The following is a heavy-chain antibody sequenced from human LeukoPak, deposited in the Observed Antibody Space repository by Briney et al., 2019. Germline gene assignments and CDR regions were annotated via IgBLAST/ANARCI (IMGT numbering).Heavy chain of an antibody. J-gene: IGHJ4*02. CDR2: IRSKAYGGTT. V-gene: IGHV3-49*03. Sequence: PGGSLRLSCTASGFTFGDYAMSWFRQAPGKGLEWVGFIRSKAYGGTTEYAASVKGRFTISRDDSKSIAYLQMNSLKTEDTAVYYCTREVRRGWYRNYFDYWGQGTLVTVSS. CDR3: TREVRRGWYRNYFDY. CDR1: GFTFGDYA. D-gene: IGHD6-19*01.